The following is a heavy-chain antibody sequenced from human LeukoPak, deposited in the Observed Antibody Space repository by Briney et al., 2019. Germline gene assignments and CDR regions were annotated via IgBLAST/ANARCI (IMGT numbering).Heavy chain of an antibody. CDR1: GYTFTSYD. J-gene: IGHJ3*02. V-gene: IGHV1-8*01. CDR3: ARGGLRFLEWLWTHAFDI. Sequence: GASVKVSCKASGYTFTSYDINWVRQATGQGLEWMGWMNPNSGNTGYAQKFQGRVTMTRNTSISTAYMELSSLRSEDTAVYYCARGGLRFLEWLWTHAFDIWGHGTMVTVSS. D-gene: IGHD3-3*01. CDR2: MNPNSGNT.